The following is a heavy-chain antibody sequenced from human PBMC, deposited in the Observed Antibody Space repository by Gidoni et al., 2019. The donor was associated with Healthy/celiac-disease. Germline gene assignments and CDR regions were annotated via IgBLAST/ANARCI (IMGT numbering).Heavy chain of an antibody. V-gene: IGHV1-69*19. CDR1: GGTFSSYA. D-gene: IGHD5-18*01. CDR2: IIPIFGTA. CDR3: AGSGYGHRACDY. Sequence: VQLVQSGAEGKKPGPPVKFSCKASGGTFSSYAFSWVRQAPGQGLEWMGGIIPIFGTANYAQKFQGRVTITADESTSTAYMELSSLRSEDTAVYYCAGSGYGHRACDYWGQGTLVTVSS. J-gene: IGHJ4*02.